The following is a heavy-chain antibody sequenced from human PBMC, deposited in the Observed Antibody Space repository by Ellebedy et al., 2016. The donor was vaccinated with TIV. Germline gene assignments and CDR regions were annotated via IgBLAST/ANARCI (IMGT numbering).Heavy chain of an antibody. CDR1: GFSFSNYA. Sequence: PGGSLRLSCAASGFSFSNYAMSWVRQAPGKGLEWVSGLFGSGGGISYGDSVKGRFNISRDNSNNTVDLQMNSLRAEDSAIYYCGRDGVTGNGRWDWLDPWGQGTLVTVSS. D-gene: IGHD2-21*02. CDR3: GRDGVTGNGRWDWLDP. J-gene: IGHJ5*02. V-gene: IGHV3-23*01. CDR2: LFGSGGGI.